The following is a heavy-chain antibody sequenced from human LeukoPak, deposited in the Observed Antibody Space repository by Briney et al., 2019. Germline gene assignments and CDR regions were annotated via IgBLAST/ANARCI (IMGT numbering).Heavy chain of an antibody. CDR3: ARTRGSHISMAYLDY. J-gene: IGHJ4*02. CDR1: GYSISRGYS. CDR2: IYHSGST. V-gene: IGHV4-38-2*02. Sequence: SSETLSLTCTVSGYSISRGYSWGWIRQPPGKGLEWIGNIYHSGSTNYSPSLKSRVTISVDTSKNQFSLKLSSVTAADTAVYYCARTRGSHISMAYLDYWGQGTLVTVSS. D-gene: IGHD2/OR15-2a*01.